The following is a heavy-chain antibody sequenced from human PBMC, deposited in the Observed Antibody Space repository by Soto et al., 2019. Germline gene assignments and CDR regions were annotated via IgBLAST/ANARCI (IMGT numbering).Heavy chain of an antibody. CDR2: IWYDGSNK. D-gene: IGHD3-22*01. V-gene: IGHV3-33*01. CDR1: GFTFSSYG. Sequence: GGSLRLSCAASGFTFSSYGMHWVRQAPGKGLEWVAAIWYDGSNKYYADSVKGRFTISRDNSKNTLYLQMNSLRAEDTAVYYCAREVNYCDSRGYLSYDYWGQGTLVTVSS. CDR3: AREVNYCDSRGYLSYDY. J-gene: IGHJ4*02.